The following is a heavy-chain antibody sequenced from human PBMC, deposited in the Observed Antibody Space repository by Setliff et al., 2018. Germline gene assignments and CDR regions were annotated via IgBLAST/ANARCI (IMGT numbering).Heavy chain of an antibody. CDR2: IQKSGTT. Sequence: KPSETLSLTCTVSGDSISSYYWSWIRQAPGKGLEWIGYIQKSGTTKYNPSFGSRLSMSVDTSKNQFSLKLTYVTAADTAVYYCARDQFSSGWYGAPESYFDRWGQGILVTVSS. CDR3: ARDQFSSGWYGAPESYFDR. D-gene: IGHD6-19*01. CDR1: GDSISSYY. J-gene: IGHJ4*02. V-gene: IGHV4-59*01.